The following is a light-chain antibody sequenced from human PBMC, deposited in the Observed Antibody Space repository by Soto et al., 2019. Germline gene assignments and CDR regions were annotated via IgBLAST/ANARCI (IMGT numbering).Light chain of an antibody. CDR3: VLYMGSVLLV. J-gene: IGLJ3*02. CDR2: STN. CDR1: SGSVSTSYY. Sequence: QTVVTQEPSFSVSPGGTVTLTCGLSSGSVSTSYYPSWYQQTPGQAPRTLIYSTNTRSSGVPDRFSGSILGNKAALTITGAQADDESDYYCVLYMGSVLLVFGGGTKLTVL. V-gene: IGLV8-61*01.